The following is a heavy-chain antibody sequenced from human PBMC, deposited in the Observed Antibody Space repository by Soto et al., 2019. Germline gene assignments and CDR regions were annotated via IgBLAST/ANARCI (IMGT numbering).Heavy chain of an antibody. Sequence: QVQLVQSGAEVKKPGASVKVSCKASGYTFTSYGISWVRQAPGQGLEWMGWISAYNGNTNYAQKLQGRVTMTTDTSTSTAYMELRSLRSDDTAVYYCARDYIVVVPATRYYYYGMDVWGQGTTVTVSS. CDR2: ISAYNGNT. V-gene: IGHV1-18*04. D-gene: IGHD2-2*01. CDR1: GYTFTSYG. CDR3: ARDYIVVVPATRYYYYGMDV. J-gene: IGHJ6*02.